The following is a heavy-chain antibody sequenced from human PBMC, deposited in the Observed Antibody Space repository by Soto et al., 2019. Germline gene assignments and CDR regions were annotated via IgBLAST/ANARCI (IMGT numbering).Heavy chain of an antibody. Sequence: SETLSLTCAVYGGSFSGYYWSWIRQPPGKGLEWIGEINHSGSTNYNPSLKSRVTISVDTSKNQFSLKLSSVTAADTAVYYCAREEGAVASGVNWFDPWGQGTLVTVSS. CDR1: GGSFSGYY. CDR2: INHSGST. CDR3: AREEGAVASGVNWFDP. D-gene: IGHD6-19*01. J-gene: IGHJ5*02. V-gene: IGHV4-34*01.